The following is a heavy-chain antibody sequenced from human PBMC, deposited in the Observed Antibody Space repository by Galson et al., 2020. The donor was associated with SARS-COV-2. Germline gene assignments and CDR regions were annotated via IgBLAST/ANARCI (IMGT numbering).Heavy chain of an antibody. D-gene: IGHD5-18*01. CDR1: GFTVSTNY. J-gene: IGHJ4*02. V-gene: IGHV3-53*01. CDR3: ARGYSYGHFDY. CDR2: ISSGGST. Sequence: GGSLRLSCVASGFTVSTNYMNWVRQAPGRGLEWVSFISSGGSTYYADSVKGRFTISRDNSKNTLYLQMNSLRAEDTAVYYCARGYSYGHFDYWGQGTLVTVSS.